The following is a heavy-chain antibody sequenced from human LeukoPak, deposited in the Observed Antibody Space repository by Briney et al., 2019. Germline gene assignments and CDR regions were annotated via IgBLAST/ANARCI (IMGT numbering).Heavy chain of an antibody. CDR1: GGSFSGYY. J-gene: IGHJ5*02. CDR3: ARVRPGNGAMVP. V-gene: IGHV4-34*01. Sequence: PSETLSLTCAVYGGSFSGYYWSWIRQPPGKGLEWIGEINHSGSTNYNPSLKSRVTISVDTSKNQFSLKLSSVTAADTAVYYCARVRPGNGAMVPWGQGTLVTVSS. CDR2: INHSGST. D-gene: IGHD5-18*01.